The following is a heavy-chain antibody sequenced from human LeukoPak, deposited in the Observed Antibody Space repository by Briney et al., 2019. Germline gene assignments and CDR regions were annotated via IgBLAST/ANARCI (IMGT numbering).Heavy chain of an antibody. D-gene: IGHD6-13*01. CDR1: GFTFSSYG. J-gene: IGHJ4*02. V-gene: IGHV3-30*02. Sequence: PGGSLRLSCAASGFTFSSYGMHWVRQAPGKGLEWVAFIRYDGSNKYYADSVKGRFTISRDNSKNTLYLQMNSLKTEDTAVYYCTTDLMSSSWYEITYFDYWGQGTLVTVSS. CDR2: IRYDGSNK. CDR3: TTDLMSSSWYEITYFDY.